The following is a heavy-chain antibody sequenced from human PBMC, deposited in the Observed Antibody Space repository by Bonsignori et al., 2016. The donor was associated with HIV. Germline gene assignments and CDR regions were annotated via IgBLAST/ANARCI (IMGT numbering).Heavy chain of an antibody. Sequence: SETLSLTCTVSGGSISTYYWSWIRQPPGKGLEWIGYIYYSGSTNYNPSLKSRVTVLVDTSKNQFSLKLSSVTAADTAVYYCARGPPACGGDCYSGYFQHWGQGTLVTVSS. CDR2: IYYSGST. J-gene: IGHJ1*01. D-gene: IGHD2-21*01. CDR3: ARGPPACGGDCYSGYFQH. CDR1: GGSISTYY. V-gene: IGHV4-59*01.